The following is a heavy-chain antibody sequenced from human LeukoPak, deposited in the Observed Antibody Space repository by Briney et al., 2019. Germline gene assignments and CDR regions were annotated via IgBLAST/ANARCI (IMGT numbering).Heavy chain of an antibody. CDR1: GFTFSSYS. V-gene: IGHV3-21*01. Sequence: GGSLRLSCAASGFTFSSYSMNWVRQAPGKGLEWVSSISSSSSYIYYADSVKGRFTISRDNAKNSLYLQMNSLRAEDTAVYYCARDSSFLTTVTKNWFDPWGQGTLVTVSS. CDR2: ISSSSSYI. J-gene: IGHJ5*02. D-gene: IGHD4-17*01. CDR3: ARDSSFLTTVTKNWFDP.